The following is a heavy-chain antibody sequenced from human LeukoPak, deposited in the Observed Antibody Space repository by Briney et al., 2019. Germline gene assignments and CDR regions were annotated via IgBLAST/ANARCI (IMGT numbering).Heavy chain of an antibody. J-gene: IGHJ4*02. CDR1: GFTFSAHS. CDR2: ISSRSSYI. Sequence: GGSLRLSCAASGFTFSAHSMNWVRQAPGKGLEWVASISSRSSYIYYGGSVKGRFTVSRDNARNTVYLQMNSLRVEDTAVYYCVRRAVSGEEALDFDYWGQGTLVTVSS. V-gene: IGHV3-21*01. D-gene: IGHD6-19*01. CDR3: VRRAVSGEEALDFDY.